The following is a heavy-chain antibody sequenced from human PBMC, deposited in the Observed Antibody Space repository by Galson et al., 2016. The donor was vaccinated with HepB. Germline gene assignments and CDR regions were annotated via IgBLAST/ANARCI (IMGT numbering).Heavy chain of an antibody. Sequence: SETLSLTCKVSGVTISISNWWNWVRQSPGKGLEWIGEIFKTGSTNYNPSLKSRVTISIDRSKNQFSLNLTSVTDADTAVYFCARSSQITLVQGVSPKYFGMWGQGTMVTVSS. D-gene: IGHD3-10*01. V-gene: IGHV4-4*02. J-gene: IGHJ3*02. CDR3: ARSSQITLVQGVSPKYFGM. CDR2: IFKTGST. CDR1: GVTISISNW.